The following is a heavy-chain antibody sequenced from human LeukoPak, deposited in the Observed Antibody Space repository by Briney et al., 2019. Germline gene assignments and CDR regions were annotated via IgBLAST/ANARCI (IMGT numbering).Heavy chain of an antibody. Sequence: GGSLRLSCAASGFTFSSYAMSWVRQAPGKGLEWVSAISGSGGSTYYADSVKGRFTISRDNSKNTLYLQMNSLRAEDTAVYYCAKDALQGWELLRMIGYWGQGTLVTVSS. V-gene: IGHV3-23*01. CDR3: AKDALQGWELLRMIGY. CDR1: GFTFSSYA. D-gene: IGHD1-26*01. J-gene: IGHJ4*02. CDR2: ISGSGGST.